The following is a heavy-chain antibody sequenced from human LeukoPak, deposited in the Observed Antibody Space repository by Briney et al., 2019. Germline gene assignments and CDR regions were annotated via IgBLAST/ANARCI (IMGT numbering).Heavy chain of an antibody. D-gene: IGHD3-22*01. CDR1: GGSISSSSYY. Sequence: SETLSLTCTVSGGSISSSSYYWGWIRQPPGKGLEWIGYIYTSGSTNYNPSLKSRVTISVDTSKNQFSLKLSSVTAADTAVYYCARVRRYYDSSGYLGYYYYYMDVWGKGTTVTVSS. J-gene: IGHJ6*03. V-gene: IGHV4-61*05. CDR3: ARVRRYYDSSGYLGYYYYYMDV. CDR2: IYTSGST.